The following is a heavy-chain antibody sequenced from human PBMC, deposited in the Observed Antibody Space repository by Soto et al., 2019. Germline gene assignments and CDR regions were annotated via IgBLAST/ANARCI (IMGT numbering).Heavy chain of an antibody. V-gene: IGHV4-4*07. J-gene: IGHJ6*02. CDR3: ARGAVAGADYGMDV. CDR2: IYTSGST. Sequence: QVQLQESGPGLVKPSETLSLTCTVSGGSISNYYWSWIRQPAGKGLEWIGRIYTSGSTNYKPSLKSRVTLSVDTSKKQFSLKLSSVTAADTAVYYCARGAVAGADYGMDVWGQGTTVTVSS. D-gene: IGHD6-13*01. CDR1: GGSISNYY.